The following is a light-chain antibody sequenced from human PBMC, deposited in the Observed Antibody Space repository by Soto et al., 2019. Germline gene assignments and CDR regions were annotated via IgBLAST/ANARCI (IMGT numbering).Light chain of an antibody. CDR2: AAS. J-gene: IGKJ1*01. V-gene: IGKV1-8*01. Sequence: AIRMTQSPSSLSASTGDRDTITCRASQGISSYLAWYQQKPGKAPKLLIYAASTLQSGVPSRFSGSGSGTDLTLTISCLLSEDFAAYYCQQYYSYPPGTFGQGTKVEIK. CDR1: QGISSY. CDR3: QQYYSYPPGT.